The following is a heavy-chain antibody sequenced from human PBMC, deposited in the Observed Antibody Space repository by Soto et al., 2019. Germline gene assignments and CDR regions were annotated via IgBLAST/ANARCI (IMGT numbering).Heavy chain of an antibody. J-gene: IGHJ3*02. V-gene: IGHV4-34*01. CDR2: INHSGST. CDR3: ARHAYDFWSGPRAFDI. Sequence: SETLSLTCAVYGGSFSGYYWSWIRQPPGKGLEWIGEINHSGSTNYNPSLKSRVTISVDTSKNQFSLKLSSVTAADTAVYYCARHAYDFWSGPRAFDIWGQGTMVTVSS. D-gene: IGHD3-3*01. CDR1: GGSFSGYY.